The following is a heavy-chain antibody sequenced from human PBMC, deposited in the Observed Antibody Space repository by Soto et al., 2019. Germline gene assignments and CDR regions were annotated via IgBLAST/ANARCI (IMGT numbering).Heavy chain of an antibody. V-gene: IGHV3-48*03. CDR3: ARDFVYYDSSGYSSYYYYYGMDV. CDR2: ISSSGSTI. J-gene: IGHJ6*02. Sequence: PGGSLRLSCTASGFTFSSYEMNWVRQAPGKGLEWVSYISSSGSTIYYADSVKGRFTISRDNAKNSLYLQMNSLRAEDTAVYYCARDFVYYDSSGYSSYYYYYGMDVWGQGTTVTVSS. D-gene: IGHD3-22*01. CDR1: GFTFSSYE.